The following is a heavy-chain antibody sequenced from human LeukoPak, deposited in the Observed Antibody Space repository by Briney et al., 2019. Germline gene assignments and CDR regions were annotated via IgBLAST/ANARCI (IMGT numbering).Heavy chain of an antibody. CDR1: GGSFSGYY. CDR2: INHSGST. J-gene: IGHJ4*02. CDR3: AREHGGYGDYVPDY. Sequence: SETLSLTCVVYGGSFSGYYWSYIRQPPGKGLEWIGEINHSGSTNYNPSLKSRVTISVDTSKNQFSLKLSSVTAADTAVYYCAREHGGYGDYVPDYWGQGTLVTVSS. D-gene: IGHD4-17*01. V-gene: IGHV4-34*01.